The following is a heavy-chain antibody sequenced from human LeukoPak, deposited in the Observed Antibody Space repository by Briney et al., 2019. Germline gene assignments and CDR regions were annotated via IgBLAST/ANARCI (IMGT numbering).Heavy chain of an antibody. CDR1: GYTFTGYY. V-gene: IGHV1-2*05. CDR2: INPNSGGT. CDR3: ARDRHGSGSYRKHYYYYYYMDV. J-gene: IGHJ6*03. Sequence: GASVKVSCKASGYTFTGYYMHWVRQAPGQGLEWMGRINPNSGGTNYAQKFQGRVTMTRDTSISTAYMELSRLRSDDTDVYYCARDRHGSGSYRKHYYYYYYMDVWGKGTTVTVFS. D-gene: IGHD3-10*01.